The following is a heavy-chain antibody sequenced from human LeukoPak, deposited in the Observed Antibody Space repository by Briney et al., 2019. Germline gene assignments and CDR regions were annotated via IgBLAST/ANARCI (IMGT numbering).Heavy chain of an antibody. D-gene: IGHD2/OR15-2a*01. CDR2: INPNSGGT. CDR3: ARVSEYYYFDY. CDR1: GHTFTDYY. J-gene: IGHJ4*02. V-gene: IGHV1-2*02. Sequence: GASVKVSCKASGHTFTDYYIHWVRQAPGQGPEWMGWINPNSGGTNYAQKFQGRVIMTRDTSISTAYMELSRLRSDDTAVYYCARVSEYYYFDYWGQGTLVTVSS.